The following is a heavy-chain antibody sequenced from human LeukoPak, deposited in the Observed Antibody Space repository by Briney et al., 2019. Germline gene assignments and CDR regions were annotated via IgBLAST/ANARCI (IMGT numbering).Heavy chain of an antibody. J-gene: IGHJ4*02. CDR3: AKQLGYCSDGSCYFPY. CDR2: ISNNGGYT. Sequence: GGSLRLSCAASGFTFSSSAMSWVRQAPGKGLEWFSAISNNGGYTYYADSVQGRFTISRDNSKSTLCLQMNSLRAEDTAVYYCAKQLGYCSDGSCYFPYWGQGTLVTVS. D-gene: IGHD2-15*01. CDR1: GFTFSSSA. V-gene: IGHV3-23*01.